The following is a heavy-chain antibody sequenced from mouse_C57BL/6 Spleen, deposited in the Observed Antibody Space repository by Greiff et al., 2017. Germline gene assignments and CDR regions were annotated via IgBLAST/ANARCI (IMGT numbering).Heavy chain of an antibody. CDR1: GFSLTSYG. CDR2: IWSGGST. Sequence: VKLMESGPGLVQPSQSLSITCTVSGFSLTSYGVHWVRQSPGKGLEWLGVIWSGGSTDSNAAFISSLSISTDNSKSQVFFKMNSLQADDTAIYYCARNFDGSSSFAYWGQGTLVTVSA. J-gene: IGHJ3*01. D-gene: IGHD1-1*01. V-gene: IGHV2-2*01. CDR3: ARNFDGSSSFAY.